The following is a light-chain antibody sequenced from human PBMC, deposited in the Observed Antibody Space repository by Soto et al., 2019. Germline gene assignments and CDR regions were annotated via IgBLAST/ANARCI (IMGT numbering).Light chain of an antibody. CDR1: QSINAH. J-gene: IGKJ1*01. CDR3: QQYNTWLWT. V-gene: IGKV3-15*01. Sequence: EVVMTQSPATLSVSPGERVTLSCRASQSINAHLAWYQQKPGQAPRLLIHGASTRATGIPARFSGSGFGTEFIFTISSLQSEDFAVYYCQQYNTWLWTFGQGTKVEIQ. CDR2: GAS.